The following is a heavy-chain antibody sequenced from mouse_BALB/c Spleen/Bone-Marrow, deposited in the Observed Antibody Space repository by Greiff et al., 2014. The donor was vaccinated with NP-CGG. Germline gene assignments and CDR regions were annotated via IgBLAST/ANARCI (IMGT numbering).Heavy chain of an antibody. CDR3: AIHEGYFDY. CDR1: GYTLTSYV. Sequence: VQLQQPGPELVKPGASVKMSCKASGYTLTSYVMHWVKQKPGQGLEWIGYFNPYNDGPKYNEKFKGKATLTSDKSSSTAYMELSRLTSEDSAVYYCAIHEGYFDYWGQGTTLTVSS. J-gene: IGHJ2*01. CDR2: FNPYNDGP. V-gene: IGHV1-14*01.